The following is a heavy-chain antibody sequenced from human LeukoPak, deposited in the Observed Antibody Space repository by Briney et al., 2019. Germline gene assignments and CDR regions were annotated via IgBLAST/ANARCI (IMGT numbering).Heavy chain of an antibody. CDR1: GFSFSSSA. J-gene: IGHJ2*01. CDR3: ARDRRDYDSSGYYKNNYWYFDL. Sequence: GGSLRLSCTASGFSFSSSAMHWVRQTPGEGLEWVSIIWHDGSRTYYADSVKGRFTISRDNSKNTLYLQMNSLRAQDTAVYYCARDRRDYDSSGYYKNNYWYFDLWGRGTLVTVSS. V-gene: IGHV3-33*01. D-gene: IGHD3-22*01. CDR2: IWHDGSRT.